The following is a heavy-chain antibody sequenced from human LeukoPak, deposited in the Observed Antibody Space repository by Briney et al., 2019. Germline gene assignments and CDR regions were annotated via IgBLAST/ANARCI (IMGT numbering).Heavy chain of an antibody. CDR3: ARGDYGDYVNYYYYYMDV. V-gene: IGHV4-34*01. J-gene: IGHJ6*03. D-gene: IGHD4-17*01. Sequence: SETLSLTCAVYGGSLSGYYWSWIRQPPGKGLEWIGEINHSGSTNYNPSLKSRVTISVDTSKNQFSLKLSSVTAADTAVYYCARGDYGDYVNYYYYYMDVWGKGTTVTVSS. CDR2: INHSGST. CDR1: GGSLSGYY.